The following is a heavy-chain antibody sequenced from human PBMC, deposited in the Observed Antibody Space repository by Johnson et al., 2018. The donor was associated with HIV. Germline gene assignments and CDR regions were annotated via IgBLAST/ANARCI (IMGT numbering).Heavy chain of an antibody. CDR1: GFTFSCYA. Sequence: QVQLVESGGGVVQPGRSLRLSCAASGFTFSCYAMHWVRQAPGKGLEWVAVISYDGSNKYYADSVKGRFTISRDNAKNSLYLQMNSLRAEDTAVYYCAKEYFDIWGQGTMVTVSS. J-gene: IGHJ3*02. V-gene: IGHV3-30*04. CDR2: ISYDGSNK. CDR3: AKEYFDI.